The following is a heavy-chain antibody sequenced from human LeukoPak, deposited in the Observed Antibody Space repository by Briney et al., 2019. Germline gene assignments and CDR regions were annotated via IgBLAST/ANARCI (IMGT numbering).Heavy chain of an antibody. CDR2: ISGGSDFI. Sequence: GGSLRLSCAASGFTFSNYAVSWVRQAPGKGLQWVSDISGGSDFIYYAESVKGRFTIFRDTSKGTSYLQMNSLRVEATAIYYGAGAAGSALSRARFAYWGQGTLVTASS. J-gene: IGHJ4*02. V-gene: IGHV3-23*01. CDR1: GFTFSNYA. CDR3: AGAAGSALSRARFAY. D-gene: IGHD6-25*01.